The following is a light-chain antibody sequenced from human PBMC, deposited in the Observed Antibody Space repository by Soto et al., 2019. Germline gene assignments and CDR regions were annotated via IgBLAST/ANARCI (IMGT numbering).Light chain of an antibody. CDR2: DAS. CDR1: QSVSSY. J-gene: IGKJ4*01. Sequence: EIVLTQSPATLSLSPGERATLSCRASQSVSSYLAWYQQKPGQAPRLLIYDASNRATGIPARFSGSGFGTDFTLTITSLEPEDFAVYYCQHRSNWLAFGGGTKVDIK. CDR3: QHRSNWLA. V-gene: IGKV3-11*01.